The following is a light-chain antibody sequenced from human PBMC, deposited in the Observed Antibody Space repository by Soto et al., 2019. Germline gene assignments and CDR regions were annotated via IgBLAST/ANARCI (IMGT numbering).Light chain of an antibody. CDR1: SNDVGGYNY. J-gene: IGLJ1*01. CDR2: GVS. CDR3: SSYTSSSPFV. V-gene: IGLV2-14*01. Sequence: QSVLTQPDSVSGSPGQSITISCTGTSNDVGGYNYVSWYQQHPGKAPQLMIYGVSNRPSGVSNRFSGSKSGNTASLTISGLQAEDEADYYCSSYTSSSPFVLGTGTKVTVL.